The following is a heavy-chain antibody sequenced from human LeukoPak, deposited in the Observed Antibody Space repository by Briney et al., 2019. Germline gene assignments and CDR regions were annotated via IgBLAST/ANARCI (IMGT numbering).Heavy chain of an antibody. CDR1: GYTFTSYD. CDR3: ARGGTLVQGITVLYGMDV. V-gene: IGHV1-8*01. Sequence: ASVKVSCKTSGYTFTSYDINWVRQATGQGLEWMGWMNPNSGNTAYAPKFQGRVTMTRDTSISTAYMELSSLRSVDTAVYYCARGGTLVQGITVLYGMDVWGQGTTVTVSS. D-gene: IGHD3-10*01. CDR2: MNPNSGNT. J-gene: IGHJ6*02.